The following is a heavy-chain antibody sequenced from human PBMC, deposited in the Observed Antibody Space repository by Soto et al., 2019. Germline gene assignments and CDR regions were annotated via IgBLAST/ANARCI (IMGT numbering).Heavy chain of an antibody. CDR1: GFTFNSYW. V-gene: IGHV3-7*01. CDR3: AGVSRRNTFDV. J-gene: IGHJ3*01. CDR2: INTDGSQK. Sequence: GGSLRLSCAASGFTFNSYWMTWVRQAPGKGLEWVANINTDGSQKHSVDSVKGRFTFSRDNGKNSLYLQMNSLRVEDTAVYYCAGVSRRNTFDVWGQGTMVTVSS.